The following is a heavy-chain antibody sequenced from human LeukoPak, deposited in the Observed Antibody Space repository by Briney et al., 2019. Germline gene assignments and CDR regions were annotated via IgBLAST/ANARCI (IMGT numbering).Heavy chain of an antibody. V-gene: IGHV4-4*07. J-gene: IGHJ4*02. D-gene: IGHD3-9*01. CDR1: GGSISSYY. CDR3: ARGAYYDILTGYSPGTFDY. CDR2: IYTSGST. Sequence: SETLSLTCTVSGGSISSYYWSWIRQPAGKGLEWIGRIYTSGSTNYNPSLKSRVTISVDTSKNQFSLKLRSVTAADTAVYCCARGAYYDILTGYSPGTFDYWGQGTLVTVSS.